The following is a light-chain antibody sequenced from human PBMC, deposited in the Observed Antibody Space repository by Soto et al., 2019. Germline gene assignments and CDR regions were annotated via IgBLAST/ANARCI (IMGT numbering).Light chain of an antibody. CDR3: QQSYRNPRT. CDR2: AAS. V-gene: IGKV1-39*01. J-gene: IGKJ1*01. CDR1: QSISCY. Sequence: DLQMTQSPSCLSGSVGDRFTLTCRASQSISCYLNWYQKKPGKAPKLRIYAASSLQSGVPSRVSGRGSGTDVTRTISSMQPEDVATYYCQQSYRNPRTFGHGTKVDIK.